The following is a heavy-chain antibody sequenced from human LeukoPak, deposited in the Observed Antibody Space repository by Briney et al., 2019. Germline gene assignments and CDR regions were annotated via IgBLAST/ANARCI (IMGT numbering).Heavy chain of an antibody. CDR1: GGSINSFY. V-gene: IGHV4-4*09. J-gene: IGHJ5*02. Sequence: PSETLSLTCSVSGGSINSFYWSWIRQPPGKGLEWIGYIYSSGSTKYNPSLNSRVTISVDTSNNQFSLNLRSVTASDTAVYYCARHRVSGGAAGRCDPWGQGTLVTVSS. CDR2: IYSSGST. CDR3: ARHRVSGGAAGRCDP. D-gene: IGHD3-16*01.